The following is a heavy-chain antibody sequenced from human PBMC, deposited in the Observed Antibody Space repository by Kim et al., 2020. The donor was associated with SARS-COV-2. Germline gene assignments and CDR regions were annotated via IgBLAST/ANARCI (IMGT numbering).Heavy chain of an antibody. CDR2: ISRGSDYI. CDR3: ARDSLRFGEFTYSSYYA. CDR1: GFTFSTYS. D-gene: IGHD3-10*01. Sequence: GGSLRLSCAASGFTFSTYSMNWVRQTPGKGLEWVSSISRGSDYIYYAESVKGRFTISRDNAKTPLYLQMNSLRVEAAAVYFCARDSLRFGEFTYSSYYA. J-gene: IGHJ6*01. V-gene: IGHV3-21*01.